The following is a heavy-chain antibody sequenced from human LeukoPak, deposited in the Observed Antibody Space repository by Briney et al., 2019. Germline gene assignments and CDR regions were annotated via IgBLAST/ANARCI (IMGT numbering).Heavy chain of an antibody. Sequence: GRSLRLSCTASGFTIGAHTMSWVRQAPGKGLEWVSYISSSSSTIYYADSVKGRFTISRDNAKNSLYLQMNSLRAEDTAVYYCARDQWELPLDYWGQGTLVTVSS. CDR1: GFTIGAHT. V-gene: IGHV3-48*01. D-gene: IGHD1-26*01. J-gene: IGHJ4*02. CDR2: ISSSSSTI. CDR3: ARDQWELPLDY.